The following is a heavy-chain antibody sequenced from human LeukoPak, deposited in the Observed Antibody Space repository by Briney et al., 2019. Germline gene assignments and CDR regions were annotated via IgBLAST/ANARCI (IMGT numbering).Heavy chain of an antibody. Sequence: GGSLRLSCTGSGFTFSDSALNWFRQAPGKGLEWVGFIRRKNDGGTTEYAASVKGRFTISRDDSKSIAYLQMNSLKTEDTAVYYCTTYVDPPFDDWGQGTLVTVSS. V-gene: IGHV3-49*03. D-gene: IGHD3-16*01. CDR2: IRRKNDGGTT. CDR3: TTYVDPPFDD. J-gene: IGHJ4*02. CDR1: GFTFSDSA.